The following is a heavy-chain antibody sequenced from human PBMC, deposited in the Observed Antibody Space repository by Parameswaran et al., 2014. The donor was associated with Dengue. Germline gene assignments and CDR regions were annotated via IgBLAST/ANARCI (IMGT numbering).Heavy chain of an antibody. CDR1: GGSISSSSYY. J-gene: IGHJ3*02. D-gene: IGHD4-17*01. Sequence: SETLSLTCTVSGGSISSSSYYWGWIRQPPGKGLEWIGSIYYSGSTYYNPSLKSRVTISVDTSKNQFSLKLSSVTAADTAVYYCARRVYGDYEAFDIWGQGTMVTVSS. CDR2: IYYSGST. CDR3: ARRVYGDYEAFDI. V-gene: IGHV4-39*01.